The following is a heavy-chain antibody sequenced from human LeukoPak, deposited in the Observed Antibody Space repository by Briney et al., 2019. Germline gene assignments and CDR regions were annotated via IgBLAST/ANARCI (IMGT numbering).Heavy chain of an antibody. CDR2: INAGNGNT. CDR1: GYTFTSYA. D-gene: IGHD2-21*02. Sequence: GASVKVSCKASGYTFTSYAMHWVRQAPGQRLEWMGWINAGNGNTKYSQKFQGRVTITRDTSASTAYMELSSLRSEDTAVYYCARSPSYCGGDCYRWGNWFDPWGQGTLVTVSS. V-gene: IGHV1-3*01. CDR3: ARSPSYCGGDCYRWGNWFDP. J-gene: IGHJ5*02.